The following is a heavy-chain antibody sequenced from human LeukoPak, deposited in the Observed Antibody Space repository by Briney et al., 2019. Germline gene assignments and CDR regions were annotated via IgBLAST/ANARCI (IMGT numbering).Heavy chain of an antibody. CDR1: GFTFSGSA. J-gene: IGHJ4*02. D-gene: IGHD3-22*01. Sequence: PGGSLRLSCAASGFTFSGSAMHWVRQASGKGLEWVGRIRSKANSYATAYAASVKGRFTISRDDSKNTAYLQMNSLKTEDTAVYYCTRRGYYDSSGYGKDYWSQGTLVTVSS. V-gene: IGHV3-73*01. CDR3: TRRGYYDSSGYGKDY. CDR2: IRSKANSYAT.